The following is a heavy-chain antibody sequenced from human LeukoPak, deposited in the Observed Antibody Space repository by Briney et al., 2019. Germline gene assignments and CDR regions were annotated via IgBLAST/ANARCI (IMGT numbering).Heavy chain of an antibody. J-gene: IGHJ4*02. D-gene: IGHD2-15*01. CDR3: ARDGHSEWWLFDY. CDR2: ISAYNGNT. Sequence: GASVKVSCKASGYTFTNYGLSWVRQAPGQGLEWMGRISAYNGNTNYAQKFQGRVTMTTDTSASTTYMELSSLRSEDMAVYYCARDGHSEWWLFDYWGQGTLVTVSS. V-gene: IGHV1-18*03. CDR1: GYTFTNYG.